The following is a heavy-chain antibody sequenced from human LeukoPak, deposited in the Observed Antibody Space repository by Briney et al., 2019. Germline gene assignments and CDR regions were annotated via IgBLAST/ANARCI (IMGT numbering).Heavy chain of an antibody. CDR3: AKVTGYDILTGYPYYFDY. V-gene: IGHV3-23*01. J-gene: IGHJ4*02. D-gene: IGHD3-9*01. CDR2: ITGSGGST. Sequence: GGSLRLSCAASGFTFSNYAMSWVRQAPGRGLEWVSAITGSGGSTYYADSVKGRFTISRDNSKNTLFLQMNSLRAEDTALYYCAKVTGYDILTGYPYYFDYWGQGTLVTVSS. CDR1: GFTFSNYA.